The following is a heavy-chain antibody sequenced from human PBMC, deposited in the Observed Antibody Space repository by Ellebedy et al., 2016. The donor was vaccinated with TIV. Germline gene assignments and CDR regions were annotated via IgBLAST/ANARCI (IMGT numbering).Heavy chain of an antibody. V-gene: IGHV1-18*01. Sequence: AASVKVSCKASGYSFVTYGIGWVRHAPGQRLEWMAWIKIYNGKTDYAERFQDRVTVSMDISTDTANMELRGLRADDSAVYYCAKGTCDCYYYMDVWGKGTPVTVSS. CDR1: GYSFVTYG. CDR2: IKIYNGKT. D-gene: IGHD3-10*01. CDR3: AKGTCDCYYYMDV. J-gene: IGHJ6*03.